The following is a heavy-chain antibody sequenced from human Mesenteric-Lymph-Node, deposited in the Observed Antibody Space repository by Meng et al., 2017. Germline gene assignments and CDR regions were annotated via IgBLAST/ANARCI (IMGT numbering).Heavy chain of an antibody. CDR3: ARTNYGDYNWSDP. CDR2: IYYSGST. Sequence: VPLHGSGPCTMQPSQTLSLTCTVSCGSISSGGFYWSWIRQHPGKGLEWIGYIYYSGSTYYNPSLRSRVAISIDTSKNQFSLKLTSVTAADTAVYFCARTNYGDYNWSDPCGQGTLVTVAS. V-gene: IGHV4-31*03. D-gene: IGHD4-17*01. CDR1: CGSISSGGFY. J-gene: IGHJ5*02.